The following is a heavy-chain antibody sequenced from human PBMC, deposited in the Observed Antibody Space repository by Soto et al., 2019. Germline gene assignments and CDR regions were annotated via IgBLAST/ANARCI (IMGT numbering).Heavy chain of an antibody. CDR2: ISGSGGSK. J-gene: IGHJ3*02. Sequence: GGSLRLSCAASGFTFSSYAMSWVRQAPGKGLEWVSAISGSGGSKYYADSVKGQFTISRDNSKNTLYLQMNSLRAEDTAVYYCAKDSRRRYSSSSWAGDAFDIWGQGTMVTVSS. CDR3: AKDSRRRYSSSSWAGDAFDI. V-gene: IGHV3-23*01. D-gene: IGHD6-6*01. CDR1: GFTFSSYA.